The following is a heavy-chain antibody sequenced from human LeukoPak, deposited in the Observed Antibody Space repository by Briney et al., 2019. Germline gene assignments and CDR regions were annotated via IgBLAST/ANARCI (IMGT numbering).Heavy chain of an antibody. CDR1: GGSISSSSYY. J-gene: IGHJ4*02. V-gene: IGHV4-39*01. Sequence: IPSETLSLTCTVSGGSISSSSYYWGWIRQPPGKGLEWIGSTYYSGSTYYNPSLKSRVTISVDTSKNQFSLKLSSVTAADTAVYYCARCHSSSWYGDYFDYWGQGTLVTVSS. CDR3: ARCHSSSWYGDYFDY. CDR2: TYYSGST. D-gene: IGHD6-13*01.